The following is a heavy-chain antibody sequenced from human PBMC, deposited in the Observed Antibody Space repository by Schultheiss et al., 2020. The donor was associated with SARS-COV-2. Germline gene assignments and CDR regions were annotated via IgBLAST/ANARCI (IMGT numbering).Heavy chain of an antibody. D-gene: IGHD6-19*01. J-gene: IGHJ6*02. Sequence: GESLKISCAASGFTVSSNYMSWVRQAPGKGLEWVSVIYSGGSTYYADSVKGRFTIYRDNSKNTLYLQMNSLRAEDTAVYYCARDLEQWVTGMDVWGQGTTVTVSS. CDR1: GFTVSSNY. V-gene: IGHV3-53*01. CDR3: ARDLEQWVTGMDV. CDR2: IYSGGST.